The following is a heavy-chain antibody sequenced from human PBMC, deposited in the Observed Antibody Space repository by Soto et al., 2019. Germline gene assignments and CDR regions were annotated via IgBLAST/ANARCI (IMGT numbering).Heavy chain of an antibody. CDR1: GFPFRNYA. Sequence: EVQLLESGGGLVQPGGSPRLSCATSGFPFRNYAMSWVRQTPGKGLEWVSAIDGSGDSTYYADSVKGRFTISRDNSGNTLYLQMDSLRAEDTAVYFCAKDRGWTYYFDYWGQGALVTVSS. V-gene: IGHV3-23*01. CDR3: AKDRGWTYYFDY. D-gene: IGHD6-19*01. J-gene: IGHJ4*02. CDR2: IDGSGDST.